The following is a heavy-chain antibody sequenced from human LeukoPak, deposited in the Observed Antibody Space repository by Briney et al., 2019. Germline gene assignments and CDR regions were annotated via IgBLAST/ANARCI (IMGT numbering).Heavy chain of an antibody. D-gene: IGHD3-22*01. CDR2: ISPNSGGT. CDR1: GYTFTGYY. J-gene: IGHJ4*02. V-gene: IGHV1-2*02. Sequence: ASVKVSCKASGYTFTGYYMHWARQAPGQGLEWMGWISPNSGGTNYAQKFQGRVTMTRDTSISTAYMELSRLRSDDTAVYYCASSDSSGYSPPFYWGQGTLVTVSS. CDR3: ASSDSSGYSPPFY.